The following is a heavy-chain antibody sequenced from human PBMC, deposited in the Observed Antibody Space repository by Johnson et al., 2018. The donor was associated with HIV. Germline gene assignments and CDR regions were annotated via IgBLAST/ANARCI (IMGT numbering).Heavy chain of an antibody. V-gene: IGHV3-33*03. CDR1: GLSFSNFG. D-gene: IGHD2-15*01. CDR2: ISFDGNLK. Sequence: QVQLVESGGGVVQPGKSLTLSCVGSGLSFSNFGIHWVRQAPGKGPEWVAVISFDGNLKKYADSVTGRFTISRDNAKNSLYLQMNSLRAEDTAVYYCATVIVVVLAVTGTGAAFDIWGQGTMVTVSS. J-gene: IGHJ3*02. CDR3: ATVIVVVLAVTGTGAAFDI.